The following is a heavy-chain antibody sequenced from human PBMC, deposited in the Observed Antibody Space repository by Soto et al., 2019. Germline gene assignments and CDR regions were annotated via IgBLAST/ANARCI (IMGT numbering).Heavy chain of an antibody. CDR3: ARDDGYGGNSGSNY. D-gene: IGHD4-17*01. CDR1: GFTFSSYW. Sequence: HHGGPLRLSCAASGFTFSSYWMSWVRQAPGKGLEWVANIKQDGSEKYYVDSVKGRFTISRDNAKNSLYLQMNSLSAEDTAVYYCARDDGYGGNSGSNYWGQGTLVTVSS. V-gene: IGHV3-7*03. CDR2: IKQDGSEK. J-gene: IGHJ4*02.